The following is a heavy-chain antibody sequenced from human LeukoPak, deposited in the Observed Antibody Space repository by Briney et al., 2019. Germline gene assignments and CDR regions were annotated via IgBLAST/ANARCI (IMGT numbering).Heavy chain of an antibody. CDR1: GFTFSSYS. CDR2: ISSSSSYI. V-gene: IGHV3-21*01. Sequence: GGSLRLSCAASGFTFSSYSMNWVRQAPGKGLEWVSSISSSSSYIYYADSVKGRFTISRGNAKNSLYLQMNSLRAEDTAVYYCARDLPSSSGMTWGQGTLVTVSS. J-gene: IGHJ5*02. D-gene: IGHD6-6*01. CDR3: ARDLPSSSGMT.